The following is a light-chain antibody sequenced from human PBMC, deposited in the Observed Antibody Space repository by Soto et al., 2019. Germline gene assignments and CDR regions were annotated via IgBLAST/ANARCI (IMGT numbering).Light chain of an antibody. CDR3: SSYTSSSTLYV. J-gene: IGLJ1*01. V-gene: IGLV2-14*01. CDR2: EVS. Sequence: QSVLTQPASVAGSAGQSINISFTGTSSDVGGYNYVSWYQQHPGKAPKLMIYEVSNRPSGVSNRFSGSKSGNTASLTISGLQAEDEADYYCSSYTSSSTLYVFGTGTKVTVL. CDR1: SSDVGGYNY.